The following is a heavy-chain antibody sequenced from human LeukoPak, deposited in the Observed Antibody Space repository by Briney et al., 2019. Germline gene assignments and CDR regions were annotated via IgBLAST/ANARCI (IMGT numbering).Heavy chain of an antibody. Sequence: ASVKVSCKASGYTFTGYYMHWVRQAPGQGLEWMGWINPNSGGTNYAQRFQGRVTMTRDTSISTAYMELSRLRSDDTAVYYCARERTAARNWFDPWGQGTLVTVSS. CDR2: INPNSGGT. J-gene: IGHJ5*02. CDR1: GYTFTGYY. CDR3: ARERTAARNWFDP. D-gene: IGHD6-6*01. V-gene: IGHV1-2*02.